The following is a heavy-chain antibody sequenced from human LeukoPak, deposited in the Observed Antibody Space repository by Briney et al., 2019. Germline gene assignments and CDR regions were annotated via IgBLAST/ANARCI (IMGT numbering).Heavy chain of an antibody. J-gene: IGHJ4*02. CDR1: GFSFSSYN. Sequence: PGGSLRLSCAASGFSFSSYNMNWVRQSPGRGLEWLSYVTASSYPIYYADSVKGRFTISRDNAKNSLYLQMNSLRAEDTAIYYCTRGGLFDLWGLGTLVTVSS. V-gene: IGHV3-48*01. CDR3: TRGGLFDL. D-gene: IGHD3-9*01. CDR2: VTASSYPI.